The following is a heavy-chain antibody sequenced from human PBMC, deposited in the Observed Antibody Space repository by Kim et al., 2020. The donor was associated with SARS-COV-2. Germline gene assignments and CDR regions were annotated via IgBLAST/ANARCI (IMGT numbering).Heavy chain of an antibody. Sequence: GGSLRLSCAASGFTFSSYAMHWVRQAPGKGLEWVAVISYDGSNKYYADSVKGRFTISRDNSKNTLYLQMNSLRAEDTAVYYCARAASRVSSQSDYWVQGT. J-gene: IGHJ4*02. CDR2: ISYDGSNK. D-gene: IGHD2-2*01. CDR1: GFTFSSYA. CDR3: ARAASRVSSQSDY. V-gene: IGHV3-30*04.